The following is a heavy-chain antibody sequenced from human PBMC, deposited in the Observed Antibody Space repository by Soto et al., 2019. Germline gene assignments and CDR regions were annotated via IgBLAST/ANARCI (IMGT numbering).Heavy chain of an antibody. J-gene: IGHJ6*02. Sequence: QVQLVESGGGVVQPGRSLRLSCAASGFTFSSYGMHWVRQAPGKGLEWVAVISYDGSNKYYADSVKGRFTISRDNSKNTLYLQMNSLRAEDTAVYYCARGRFGELLTADYYYYGMDVWGQGTTVTVSS. CDR1: GFTFSSYG. CDR3: ARGRFGELLTADYYYYGMDV. V-gene: IGHV3-30*03. D-gene: IGHD3-10*01. CDR2: ISYDGSNK.